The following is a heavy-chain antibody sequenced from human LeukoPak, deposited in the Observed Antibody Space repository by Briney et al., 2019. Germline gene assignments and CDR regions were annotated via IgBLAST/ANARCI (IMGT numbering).Heavy chain of an antibody. CDR3: GYYYYGMDV. Sequence: GGSLRLSCAASGFTFSSYGMHWVRQAPGKGLEWVAVISYDGSNKYYADSVKGRFTISRDNSKNTLYLQMNSLRAEDTAVYYCGYYYYGMDVWGQGTTVTVSS. CDR1: GFTFSSYG. J-gene: IGHJ6*02. V-gene: IGHV3-30*03. CDR2: ISYDGSNK.